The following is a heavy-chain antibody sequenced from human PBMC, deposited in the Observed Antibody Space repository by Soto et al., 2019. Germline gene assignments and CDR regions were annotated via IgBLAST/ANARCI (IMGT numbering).Heavy chain of an antibody. D-gene: IGHD3-22*01. CDR1: GYTFTSYA. Sequence: GASVKVSCKASGYTFTSYAMHWVRQAPGQRLEWMGWINAGNGNTKYSQKFQGRVTITRDTSASTAYMELSSLRSEDTAVYYCARGVLTYYYDSSGYSGPYYYYGMAVWGQGTTVTVSS. CDR2: INAGNGNT. V-gene: IGHV1-3*01. J-gene: IGHJ6*02. CDR3: ARGVLTYYYDSSGYSGPYYYYGMAV.